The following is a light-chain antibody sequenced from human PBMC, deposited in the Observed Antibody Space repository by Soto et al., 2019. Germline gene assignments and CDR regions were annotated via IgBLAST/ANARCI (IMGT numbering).Light chain of an antibody. CDR1: QSVSSSF. CDR3: QQYSSSPLT. CDR2: GAS. J-gene: IGKJ4*01. V-gene: IGKV3-20*01. Sequence: EIVLTQSPGTLSLSPGERATLSCRASQSVSSSFLAWYQQKPGQAPRLLIYGASNRATGIPDRFSGSGSGTDFTLTISRLEPEDFAVYHCQQYSSSPLTFGGGTKVEIK.